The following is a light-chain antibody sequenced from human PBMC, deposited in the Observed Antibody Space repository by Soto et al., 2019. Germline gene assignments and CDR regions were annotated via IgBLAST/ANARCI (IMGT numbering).Light chain of an antibody. CDR3: QQYKSFSLT. CDR2: KTS. V-gene: IGKV1-5*03. J-gene: IGKJ4*01. CDR1: QSIDNW. Sequence: DIPMTQSPSTLSASVGDRVTITCWASQSIDNWLAWYQQKPGKAPNLLIYKTSNLESGVPSRFSGSGSGTEFSLTISSLQPDDFATYYCQQYKSFSLTFGGGTRVEVK.